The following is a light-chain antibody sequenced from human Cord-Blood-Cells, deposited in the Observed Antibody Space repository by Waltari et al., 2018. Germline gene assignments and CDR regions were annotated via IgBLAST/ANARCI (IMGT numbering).Light chain of an antibody. CDR3: SSYTSSSYVV. CDR2: DVS. CDR1: RSDVGGYTY. J-gene: IGLJ2*01. V-gene: IGLV2-14*01. Sequence: QSTLTQPASVAGYPGQSITISCTGTRSDVGGYTYVTWYQQHPGKAPKLRVYDVSNRPSGVSNRFSASKSGNTASLTISGRQAEDEADYSCSSYTSSSYVVFGGGTKLTVL.